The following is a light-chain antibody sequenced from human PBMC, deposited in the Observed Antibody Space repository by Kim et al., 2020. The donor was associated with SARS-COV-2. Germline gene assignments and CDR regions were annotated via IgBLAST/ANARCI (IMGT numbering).Light chain of an antibody. CDR3: QQGFKPPFT. Sequence: ASMGDRVTITCRASQSIADFVNWYQQKPGRAPKLLIYAASTLESGVPSRFSGSGSGTDFTLSINSLQPEDFATYFCQQGFKPPFTVGPGTKVDIK. J-gene: IGKJ3*01. CDR1: QSIADF. CDR2: AAS. V-gene: IGKV1-39*01.